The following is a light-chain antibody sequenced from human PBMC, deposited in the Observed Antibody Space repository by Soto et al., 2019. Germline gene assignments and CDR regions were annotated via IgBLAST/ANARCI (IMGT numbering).Light chain of an antibody. CDR1: QSVRSS. J-gene: IGKJ5*01. V-gene: IGKV3-15*01. Sequence: DIVRTQSPGTLSVSPGERATLFCRSSQSVRSSLAWYQQKPGQAPRLFIYDASTRATGIPARFSGSGSGTEFTLTISSLQSEDFAVYYCQQRSNWPPITFGQGTRLEIK. CDR3: QQRSNWPPIT. CDR2: DAS.